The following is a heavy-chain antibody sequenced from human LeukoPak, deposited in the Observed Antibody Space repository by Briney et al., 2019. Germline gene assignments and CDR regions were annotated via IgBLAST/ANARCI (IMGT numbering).Heavy chain of an antibody. CDR3: ARQRAGPLHYFDY. D-gene: IGHD1-26*01. Sequence: PSETLSLTCTVSGGSISSYYWSWIRQPPGKGLEWSGYIYYSGSTNYNPSLKNRVTISVDTSKNQFSLSLSSVTAADTAVYYCARQRAGPLHYFDYWGQGTLVTVSS. CDR1: GGSISSYY. V-gene: IGHV4-59*08. CDR2: IYYSGST. J-gene: IGHJ4*02.